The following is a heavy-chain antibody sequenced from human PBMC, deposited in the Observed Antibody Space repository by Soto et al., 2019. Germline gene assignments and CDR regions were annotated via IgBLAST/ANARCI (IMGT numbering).Heavy chain of an antibody. Sequence: PSETLSLTCAVYGGSFSGYYWSWIRQPPGKGLEWIGEINHSGSTNYNPSLKSRVTISVDTSKNQFSLKLSSVTAADTAVYYCARGQGSGWATYYYYGMDVWGQGTTVTVS. D-gene: IGHD6-19*01. CDR1: GGSFSGYY. V-gene: IGHV4-34*01. CDR2: INHSGST. CDR3: ARGQGSGWATYYYYGMDV. J-gene: IGHJ6*02.